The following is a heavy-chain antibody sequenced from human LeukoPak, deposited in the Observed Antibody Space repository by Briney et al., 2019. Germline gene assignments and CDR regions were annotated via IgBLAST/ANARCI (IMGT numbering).Heavy chain of an antibody. V-gene: IGHV3-11*04. J-gene: IGHJ4*02. CDR3: AKDGQGGNYDVLTGYYSKGYDS. CDR1: GFTFSDYY. CDR2: ISSSGSTI. Sequence: GGSLRLSCAASGFTFSDYYMSWIRQAPGKGLEWVSYISSSGSTIYYADSVKGRFTISRDNAKNSLYLQMNSLRAEDTAVYYCAKDGQGGNYDVLTGYYSKGYDSWGLGTLVIVSS. D-gene: IGHD3-9*01.